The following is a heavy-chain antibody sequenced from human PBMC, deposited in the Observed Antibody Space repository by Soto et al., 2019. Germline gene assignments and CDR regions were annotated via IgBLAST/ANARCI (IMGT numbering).Heavy chain of an antibody. Sequence: PSETLSLTCTVSGGSISSGGYYWSWIRQHPGKGLEWIGYIYYSGSNYYNPSLKSRVTISVDTSKNQSSLKLSSVTDADTAVYYCSRFSGGSGSYYSDWFDPWGQGTLVTVSS. D-gene: IGHD3-10*01. J-gene: IGHJ5*02. CDR2: IYYSGSN. V-gene: IGHV4-31*03. CDR3: SRFSGGSGSYYSDWFDP. CDR1: GGSISSGGYY.